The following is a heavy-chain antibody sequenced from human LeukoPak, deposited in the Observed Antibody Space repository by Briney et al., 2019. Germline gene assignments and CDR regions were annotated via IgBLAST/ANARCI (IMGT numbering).Heavy chain of an antibody. V-gene: IGHV3-21*04. CDR1: GFTFSSYS. Sequence: PGGSLRLSCAASGFTFSSYSMNWVRQAPGKGLEWVSSISSSSSYIYYADSVKGRFTISRDNSKNTLYLQMNSLRAEDTAVYYCANIVVVTAIPSDYWGQGTLVTVSS. CDR3: ANIVVVTAIPSDY. CDR2: ISSSSSYI. J-gene: IGHJ4*02. D-gene: IGHD2-21*02.